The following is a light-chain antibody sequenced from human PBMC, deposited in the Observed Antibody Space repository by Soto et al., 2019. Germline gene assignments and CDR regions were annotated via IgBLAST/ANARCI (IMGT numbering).Light chain of an antibody. CDR2: GAS. CDR1: HSISGRY. V-gene: IGKV3-20*01. J-gene: IGKJ5*01. CDR3: QQYSSSPIT. Sequence: EIVLTQSPGTLSLSPGARATLSCRASHSISGRYLAWYQQKPGQAPRLLIYGASSRATGIPDRFSGSGSGTDFTLTISRLEPEDFAVYSCQQYSSSPITFGQGTRLEIK.